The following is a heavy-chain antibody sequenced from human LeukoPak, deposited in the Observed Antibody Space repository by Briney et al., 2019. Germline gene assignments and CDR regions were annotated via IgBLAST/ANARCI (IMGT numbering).Heavy chain of an antibody. V-gene: IGHV3-30*02. Sequence: GGSLRLSCAASGFTFSSYGMHWVRQAPGKGLEWVAFIRYDGSNKYYADSVNGRFTISRDNSKNTLYLQMNSLRAEDTAVYSSAKDRSGLLHDAFDIWGQGKMVTVSS. CDR3: AKDRSGLLHDAFDI. J-gene: IGHJ3*02. CDR2: IRYDGSNK. CDR1: GFTFSSYG. D-gene: IGHD2-15*01.